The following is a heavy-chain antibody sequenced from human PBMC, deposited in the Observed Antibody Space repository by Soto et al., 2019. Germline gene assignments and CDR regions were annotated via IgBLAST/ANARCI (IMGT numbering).Heavy chain of an antibody. J-gene: IGHJ6*02. Sequence: ASVKVSCKASGFTFTSSAVQWVRQARGQRLEWIGWIVVGSGNTNYAQKFQERVTITRDMSTSTAYMELSSLRSEDTAVYYCAADDSGYDFRFPRMDVWGQGTTVTVSS. CDR2: IVVGSGNT. CDR3: AADDSGYDFRFPRMDV. V-gene: IGHV1-58*01. CDR1: GFTFTSSA. D-gene: IGHD5-12*01.